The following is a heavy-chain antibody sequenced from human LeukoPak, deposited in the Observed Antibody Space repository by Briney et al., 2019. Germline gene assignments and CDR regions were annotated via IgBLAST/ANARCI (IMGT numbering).Heavy chain of an antibody. CDR1: GYSFTIYW. Sequence: GESLKISCKGSGYSFTIYWIGWVRQMPGKGLEWMGIIYPGDSDTRYIPSFQGQVTISADKSISTAYLQWSSLKASDTAMYYCARSPIVVVPAAIMLDAFVIWGQGTMVTVSS. J-gene: IGHJ3*02. V-gene: IGHV5-51*01. CDR3: ARSPIVVVPAAIMLDAFVI. D-gene: IGHD2-2*01. CDR2: IYPGDSDT.